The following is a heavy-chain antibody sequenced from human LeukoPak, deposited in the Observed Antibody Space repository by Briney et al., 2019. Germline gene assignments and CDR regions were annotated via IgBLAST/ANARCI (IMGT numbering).Heavy chain of an antibody. D-gene: IGHD3-10*01. J-gene: IGHJ4*02. CDR1: DDSISDYY. CDR3: ATSPITMVRGVMSRFDY. CDR2: FHNSGTS. V-gene: IGHV4-59*01. Sequence: SETLSLTCTVSDDSISDYYRGWIRQPPGKGLEWIGYFHNSGTSTYNPSLKSRVTISVDTSKNQFSLKLSSVTAADTAVYYCATSPITMVRGVMSRFDYWGQGTLVTVSS.